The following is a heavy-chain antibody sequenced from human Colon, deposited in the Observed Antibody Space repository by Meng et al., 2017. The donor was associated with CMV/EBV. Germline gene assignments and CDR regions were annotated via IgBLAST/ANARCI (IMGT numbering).Heavy chain of an antibody. CDR3: TRPTYDSSGLTFDY. D-gene: IGHD3-22*01. V-gene: IGHV3-73*01. CDR1: FTLSGSA. Sequence: FTLSGSAMHWFRQAPGKGLEWVGRIRSKANNYATTYAASVKGRFTMSRDDSKNTAYLQMSSLKTEDTAVYYCTRPTYDSSGLTFDYWGQGTLVTVSS. J-gene: IGHJ4*02. CDR2: IRSKANNYAT.